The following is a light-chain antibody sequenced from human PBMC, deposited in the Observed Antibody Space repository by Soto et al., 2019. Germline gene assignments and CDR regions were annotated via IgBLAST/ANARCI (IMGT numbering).Light chain of an antibody. J-gene: IGLJ1*01. CDR3: SSYTSGSTRYV. V-gene: IGLV2-14*01. Sequence: LTQPASVSGSPGQSITISCTGSGSDVGGYDYVSWYQQHPGKAPKLMIYEVSNRPSGISDRFSGSKSGNTASLTISGLQAEDEADYFCSSYTSGSTRYVFGSGTKVTVL. CDR1: GSDVGGYDY. CDR2: EVS.